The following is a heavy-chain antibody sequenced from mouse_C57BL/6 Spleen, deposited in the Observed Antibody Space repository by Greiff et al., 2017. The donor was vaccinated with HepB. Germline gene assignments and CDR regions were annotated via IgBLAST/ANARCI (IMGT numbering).Heavy chain of an antibody. CDR3: ATPLYYGSSYPFAY. J-gene: IGHJ3*01. CDR1: GFTFSDYG. Sequence: EVKLVESGGGLVKPGGSLKLSCAASGFTFSDYGMHWVRQAPEKGLEWVAYISSGSSTIYYADTVKGRFTISRDNAKNTLFLQMTSLRSEDTAMYYCATPLYYGSSYPFAYWGQGTLVTVSA. CDR2: ISSGSSTI. D-gene: IGHD1-1*01. V-gene: IGHV5-17*01.